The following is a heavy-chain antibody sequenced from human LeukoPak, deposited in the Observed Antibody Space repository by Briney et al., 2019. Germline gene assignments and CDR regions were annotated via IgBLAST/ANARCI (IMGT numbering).Heavy chain of an antibody. V-gene: IGHV3-23*01. J-gene: IGHJ5*02. D-gene: IGHD4-17*01. CDR1: GFTFSSYA. Sequence: GGSLRLSCAASGFTFSSYAMSWVRQAPGKGLEWVSAISGSGGSTYYADSAKGRFTISRDNSKNTLYLQMNSLRAEDTAVYYCAKVKRPFNGIDPWGQGTLVTVSS. CDR2: ISGSGGST. CDR3: AKVKRPFNGIDP.